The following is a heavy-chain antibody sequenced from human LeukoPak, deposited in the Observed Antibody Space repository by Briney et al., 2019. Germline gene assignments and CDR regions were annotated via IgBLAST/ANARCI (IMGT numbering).Heavy chain of an antibody. J-gene: IGHJ4*02. CDR3: ACPYRSRFDY. CDR1: GFMFSSNW. V-gene: IGHV3-11*01. Sequence: PGGSLRLSCAASGFMFSSNWMSWLRQAPGKGLEWISYITNSGSDIEYADSVKGRFTISWDNAKKSLYLEMNTLRAEDTAIYYCACPYRSRFDYWGQGTLVTVSS. D-gene: IGHD6-13*01. CDR2: ITNSGSDI.